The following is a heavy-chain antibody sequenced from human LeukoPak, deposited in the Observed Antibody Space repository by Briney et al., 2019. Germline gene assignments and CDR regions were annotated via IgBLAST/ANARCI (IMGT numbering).Heavy chain of an antibody. J-gene: IGHJ5*02. CDR2: VKQDGSEK. V-gene: IGHV3-7*03. D-gene: IGHD3-10*01. CDR3: ARDAGTVNYYGLGAYEGFDP. Sequence: GGSLRLSCAASGFTFSSYWMSWVRQAPGKGLEWVANVKQDGSEKYYVDSVKGRFTISRDNAKNSLYLQMSSLRSEDTAVYYCARDAGTVNYYGLGAYEGFDPWGQGTLVTVSS. CDR1: GFTFSSYW.